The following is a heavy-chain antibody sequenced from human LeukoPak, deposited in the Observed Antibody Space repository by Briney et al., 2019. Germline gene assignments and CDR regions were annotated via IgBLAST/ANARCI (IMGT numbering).Heavy chain of an antibody. J-gene: IGHJ4*02. CDR1: GITFSYAW. D-gene: IGHD2-15*01. CDR3: SWIAATFGY. CDR2: IKGKVDGETI. V-gene: IGHV3-15*01. Sequence: GGSLRLSCAASGITFSYAWMNWVRQAPGKGLEWVGRIKGKVDGETIDYAAPVKGRFTISRDDSKNTLYLEMNSLKIEDTAVYYCSWIAATFGYWGQGTLVTVSS.